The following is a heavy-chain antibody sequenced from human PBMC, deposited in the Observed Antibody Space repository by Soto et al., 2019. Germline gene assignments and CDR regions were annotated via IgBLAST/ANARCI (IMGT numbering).Heavy chain of an antibody. D-gene: IGHD3-3*01. J-gene: IGHJ6*02. CDR3: AKAPSTYYDFWSGYYYYYYYGMDV. CDR2: ISYDGSNK. Sequence: PGGSLRLSCAASGFTFSSYGMHWVRQAPGKGLEWVAVISYDGSNKYYADSVKGRFTISRDNSKNTLYLQMNSLRAEDTGVYYCAKAPSTYYDFWSGYYYYYYYGMDVWGQGTTVTVSS. CDR1: GFTFSSYG. V-gene: IGHV3-30*18.